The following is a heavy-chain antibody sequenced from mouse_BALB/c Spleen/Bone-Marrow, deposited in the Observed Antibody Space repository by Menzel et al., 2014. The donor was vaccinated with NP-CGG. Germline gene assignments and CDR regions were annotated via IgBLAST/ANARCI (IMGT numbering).Heavy chain of an antibody. Sequence: DLVKPGASVKLSCKASGYTFTSYWINWIKQRPGQGLEWIGRIAPGSGSTYYNEMFKGKATLTVDTSSSTPYIQLSSLSSEDSAVYFCARSRDGYFDVWGAGTTVTVSS. J-gene: IGHJ1*01. CDR1: GYTFTSYW. V-gene: IGHV1S41*01. CDR3: ARSRDGYFDV. CDR2: IAPGSGST.